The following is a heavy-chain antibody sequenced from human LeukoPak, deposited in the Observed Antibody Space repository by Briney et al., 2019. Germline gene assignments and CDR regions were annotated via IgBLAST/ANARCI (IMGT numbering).Heavy chain of an antibody. CDR2: MNPNSGNT. CDR3: AVTAATWAIYYFDY. V-gene: IGHV1-8*01. J-gene: IGHJ4*02. D-gene: IGHD2-15*01. Sequence: GASVKASCKASGYTFTSYDISWVRQATGQGLEWMGWMNPNSGNTGYAQRFQGRVTMTRDTSIRTAYMELSSLRSEDTAVYYCAVTAATWAIYYFDYWGQGTLVTVSS. CDR1: GYTFTSYD.